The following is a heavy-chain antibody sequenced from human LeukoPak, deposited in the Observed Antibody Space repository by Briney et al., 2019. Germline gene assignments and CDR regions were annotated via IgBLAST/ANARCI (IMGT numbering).Heavy chain of an antibody. CDR2: ISYDGSNK. Sequence: GGSLRLSCAASGFTFSSYAMHWVRQAPGKGLEWVAVISYDGSNKYYADSVKGRFTISRDNSKNTLYLQMNSLRAEDTAVYYCARDRDSSSLFGYWGQGTLVTVSS. J-gene: IGHJ4*02. CDR1: GFTFSSYA. D-gene: IGHD6-13*01. V-gene: IGHV3-30-3*01. CDR3: ARDRDSSSLFGY.